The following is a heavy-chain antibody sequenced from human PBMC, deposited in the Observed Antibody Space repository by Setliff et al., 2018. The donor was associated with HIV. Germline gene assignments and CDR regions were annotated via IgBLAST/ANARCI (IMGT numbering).Heavy chain of an antibody. V-gene: IGHV4-34*01. D-gene: IGHD3-22*01. CDR2: INHSGST. CDR3: ARQHSESRDFDY. Sequence: SETLSLTCAVSGGSFSGYYWSWIRQPPGKGLEWIGEINHSGSTDYNPSLKSRVTISVDTSKNRFSLTLRSVTAADTAVYYCARQHSESRDFDYWGQGTLVTVS. CDR1: GGSFSGYY. J-gene: IGHJ4*02.